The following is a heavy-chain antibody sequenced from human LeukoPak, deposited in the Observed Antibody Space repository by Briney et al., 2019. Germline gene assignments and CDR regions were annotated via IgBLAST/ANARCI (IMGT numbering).Heavy chain of an antibody. J-gene: IGHJ4*02. V-gene: IGHV1-69*13. CDR3: AREGYGYCSSTSCYRWYFDY. D-gene: IGHD2-2*03. CDR1: GGTFSSYA. Sequence: SVKVSCKASGGTFSSYAISWVRQAPGQGLELMGGIIPIFGTANYAQKFQGRVTITADESTSTAYMELSSLRSEDTAVYYCAREGYGYCSSTSCYRWYFDYWGQGTLVTVSS. CDR2: IIPIFGTA.